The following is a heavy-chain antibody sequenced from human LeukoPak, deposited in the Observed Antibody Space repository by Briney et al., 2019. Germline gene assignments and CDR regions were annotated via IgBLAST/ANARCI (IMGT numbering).Heavy chain of an antibody. V-gene: IGHV4-30-4*01. Sequence: SQTLSLTCTVSGGSISSSDYYWSWIRQPPGKGLEWIGYIYYSGSTYYNPSLKSRVTISVDTSKNQFSLKLSSVTAADTAVYYCARVGVRGVIITSDYFDYWGQGTLVTVSS. D-gene: IGHD3-10*01. CDR1: GGSISSSDYY. CDR3: ARVGVRGVIITSDYFDY. J-gene: IGHJ4*02. CDR2: IYYSGST.